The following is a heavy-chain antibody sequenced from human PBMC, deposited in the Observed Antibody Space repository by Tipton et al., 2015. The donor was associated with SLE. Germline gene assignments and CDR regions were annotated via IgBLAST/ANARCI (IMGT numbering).Heavy chain of an antibody. J-gene: IGHJ4*02. CDR3: ASGWELSFDY. CDR1: GFTVSSKY. V-gene: IGHV3-53*05. Sequence: SLRLSCAASGFTVSSKYMSWVRQAPGKGLEWVSVIYSGGSTYYADSVRGRFTISRDNSKNTLYLQMNSLRAEDTAVYYCASGWELSFDYWGQGTLVTVSS. CDR2: IYSGGST. D-gene: IGHD1-26*01.